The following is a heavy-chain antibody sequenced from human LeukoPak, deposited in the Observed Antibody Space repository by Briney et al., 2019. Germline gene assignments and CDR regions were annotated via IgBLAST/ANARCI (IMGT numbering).Heavy chain of an antibody. CDR1: GFTFSDYY. V-gene: IGHV3-11*04. D-gene: IGHD3-3*01. J-gene: IGHJ6*03. CDR3: ARVAIFGVVGYMDV. CDR2: ISSSGSTI. Sequence: GGSLRLSCAASGFTFSDYYMSWIRQAPGKGLEWVSYISSSGSTIYYADSVKGRFTISRDNAKNSLYLQMNSLRAEDTAVYYCARVAIFGVVGYMDVWGKGTTVTVSS.